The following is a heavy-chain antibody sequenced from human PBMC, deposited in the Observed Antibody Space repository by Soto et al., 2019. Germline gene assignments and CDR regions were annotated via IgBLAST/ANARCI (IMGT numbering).Heavy chain of an antibody. CDR2: IIPILGTA. CDR3: ARDTESYDILTGYYAYYYYGMDV. CDR1: GGTFSSYA. Sequence: SVKVSCKASGGTFSSYAISWVRQAPGQGLEWMGGIIPILGTANYAQKFQGRVTITADESTSTAYMELSSLRSEDTAVYYCARDTESYDILTGYYAYYYYGMDVWGQGTTVTVSS. J-gene: IGHJ6*02. V-gene: IGHV1-69*13. D-gene: IGHD3-9*01.